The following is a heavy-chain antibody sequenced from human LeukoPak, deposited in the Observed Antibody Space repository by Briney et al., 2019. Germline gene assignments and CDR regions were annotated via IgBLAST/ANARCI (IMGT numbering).Heavy chain of an antibody. V-gene: IGHV1-69*01. CDR1: GGTFSRFT. D-gene: IGHD3-22*01. Sequence: SVKVSCKASGGTFSRFTISWVRQAPGQGLEWMGGIIPIFGTANYAQKFRGRVTITADESTSTAYMELSSLRSEDTAVYYCAREDYDSSGEVIYWGQGTLVTVSS. J-gene: IGHJ4*02. CDR3: AREDYDSSGEVIY. CDR2: IIPIFGTA.